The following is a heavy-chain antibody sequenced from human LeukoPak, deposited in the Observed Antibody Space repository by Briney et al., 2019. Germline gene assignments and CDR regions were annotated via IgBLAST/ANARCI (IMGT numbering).Heavy chain of an antibody. D-gene: IGHD3-3*01. Sequence: PSETLSLTCAVYGGSFSGYYWSWIRQPPGKGLEWIGEINHSGSTNYNPSLKSRVTISVDTSKNQFSLKLSSVTAADTAVYYCARGRKYDFWSGHYSVWGQGTLVTVSS. CDR2: INHSGST. J-gene: IGHJ4*02. CDR1: GGSFSGYY. V-gene: IGHV4-34*01. CDR3: ARGRKYDFWSGHYSV.